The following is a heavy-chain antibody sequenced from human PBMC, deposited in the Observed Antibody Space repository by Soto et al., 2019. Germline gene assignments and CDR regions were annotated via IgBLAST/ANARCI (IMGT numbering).Heavy chain of an antibody. J-gene: IGHJ6*02. D-gene: IGHD5-12*01. CDR2: VWYDGGNK. CDR3: LRAAGYSGNDYVYYYGMDV. V-gene: IGHV3-33*01. CDR1: GFTFSSYG. Sequence: QVQLVESGGGVVQPGRSLRLSCAASGFTFSSYGMHWVRQAPGKGLEWVALVWYDGGNKYYADSVKGRFTISRDNSKNTLYLQMNSLRAEDTAVYYCLRAAGYSGNDYVYYYGMDVWGQGTTVTVSS.